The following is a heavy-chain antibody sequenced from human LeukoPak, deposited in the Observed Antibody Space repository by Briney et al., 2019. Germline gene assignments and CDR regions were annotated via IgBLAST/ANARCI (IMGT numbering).Heavy chain of an antibody. J-gene: IGHJ4*02. D-gene: IGHD2-8*01. Sequence: NPSETLSLTCTASGGSISSYYWNWIRQPPGKGLEWIGYIYYSGSTNYNPSLESRVSISVDTSKGHFSLKLSSVTAADTAVYYCARNLGGSRYAFDYWGQGTLVTVFS. CDR1: GGSISSYY. CDR2: IYYSGST. V-gene: IGHV4-59*01. CDR3: ARNLGGSRYAFDY.